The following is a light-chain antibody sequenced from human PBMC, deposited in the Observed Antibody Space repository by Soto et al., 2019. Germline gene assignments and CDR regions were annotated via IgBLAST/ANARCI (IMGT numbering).Light chain of an antibody. CDR2: EGS. J-gene: IGLJ1*01. V-gene: IGLV2-23*03. CDR1: SSDVGSYNL. CDR3: CSYAGSSTFEV. Sequence: QSVLTQPASVSGSPGQSITIYCTGTSSDVGSYNLVSWYQQHPGKAPKLMIYEGSKRPSGVSNRFSGSKSGNTASLTISGLQAEDEADYYCCSYAGSSTFEVFGTGTKVTVL.